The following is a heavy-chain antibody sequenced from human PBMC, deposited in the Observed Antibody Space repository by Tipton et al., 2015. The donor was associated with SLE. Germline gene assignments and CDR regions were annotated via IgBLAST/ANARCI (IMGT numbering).Heavy chain of an antibody. CDR2: MFYSGST. Sequence: VKPSETLSLSCTVSGDSISLYYWSWIRQPPGKGLEWLGYMFYSGSTNYNPSLKSRVALSIDTSRNRFSLRLTSVTAEDTAVYYCARGLTGSFDPWGQGTLVIVSS. D-gene: IGHD1-26*01. CDR3: ARGLTGSFDP. V-gene: IGHV4-59*01. J-gene: IGHJ5*02. CDR1: GDSISLYY.